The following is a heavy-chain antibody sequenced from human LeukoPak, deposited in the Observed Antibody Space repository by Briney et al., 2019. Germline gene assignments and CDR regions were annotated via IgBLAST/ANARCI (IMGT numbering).Heavy chain of an antibody. CDR3: ARHRYHYGSDY. CDR2: ISSNGGST. Sequence: PGGSLRLSCAASGFTFSSYAMHWVRQAPGKGLEYVSAISSNGGSTYYADSVKGRFTISRDNSKNTLYLQMGSLRAEDMAVYYCARHRYHYGSDYWGQGTLVSVSS. J-gene: IGHJ4*02. V-gene: IGHV3-64*02. D-gene: IGHD3-10*01. CDR1: GFTFSSYA.